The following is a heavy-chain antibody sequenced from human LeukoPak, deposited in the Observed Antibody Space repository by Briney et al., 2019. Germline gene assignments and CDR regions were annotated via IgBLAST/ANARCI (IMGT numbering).Heavy chain of an antibody. Sequence: GASVKVSCKGSGYNFSVYYMHWVRQAPGQGPEWMGWMDPNSGDTIYAPKFQGRVSMTRDTSITTAYMELSSLTFDDSAIYYCATKGGLTPNTLAMWGHGTMVTVSS. V-gene: IGHV1-2*02. CDR3: ATKGGLTPNTLAM. D-gene: IGHD2-15*01. CDR1: GYNFSVYY. J-gene: IGHJ3*01. CDR2: MDPNSGDT.